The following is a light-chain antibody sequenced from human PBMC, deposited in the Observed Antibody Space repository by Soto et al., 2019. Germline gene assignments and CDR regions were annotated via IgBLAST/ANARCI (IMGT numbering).Light chain of an antibody. CDR2: EGS. J-gene: IGLJ1*01. CDR3: CSYAGSSLYV. V-gene: IGLV2-23*01. CDR1: SSDFGSYNL. Sequence: QSVLTQPASVSGSPGQSITISCTGTSSDFGSYNLVSWYQQHPGKAPKLMIYEGSKRPSGVSNRFSGSKSGNTASLTISGLQAEDEADYYCCSYAGSSLYVFGTGTKVTVL.